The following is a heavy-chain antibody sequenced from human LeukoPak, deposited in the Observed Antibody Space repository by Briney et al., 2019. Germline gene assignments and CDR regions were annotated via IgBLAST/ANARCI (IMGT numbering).Heavy chain of an antibody. CDR2: IYYSGST. V-gene: IGHV4-31*03. Sequence: SETLSLTCTVSGGSISSGGYYWSWIRQHPGKGLEWIGYIYYSGSTYYNPSLKSRVTISVDTSKNQFSLKLSSVTAADTAVCYCARFLRSCSSTSCYARVFDYWGQGTLVTVSS. CDR3: ARFLRSCSSTSCYARVFDY. J-gene: IGHJ4*02. D-gene: IGHD2-2*01. CDR1: GGSISSGGYY.